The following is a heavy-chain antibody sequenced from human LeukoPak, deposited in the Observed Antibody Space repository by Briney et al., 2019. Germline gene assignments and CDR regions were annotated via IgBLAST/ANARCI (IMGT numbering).Heavy chain of an antibody. J-gene: IGHJ5*02. D-gene: IGHD3-10*01. CDR1: GGSVTTTYY. CDR2: LYHSGNS. Sequence: SETLSLTCSVSGGSVTTTYYWSWIRQPPGGGLEWIASLYHSGNSNYNPSLKSRVTMSVDTSKNQFSLQLTSMTAADTAIYYRTRHQTNFYGSGAPFDPWGQGTLVTVPS. V-gene: IGHV4-39*01. CDR3: TRHQTNFYGSGAPFDP.